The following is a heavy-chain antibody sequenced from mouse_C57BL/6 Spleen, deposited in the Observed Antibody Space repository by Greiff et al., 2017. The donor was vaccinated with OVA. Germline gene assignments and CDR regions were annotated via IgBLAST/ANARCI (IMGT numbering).Heavy chain of an antibody. CDR1: GYAFSSYW. CDR2: IYPGDGDT. V-gene: IGHV1-80*01. Sequence: VKLQESGAELVKPGASVKISCKASGYAFSSYWMNWVKQRPGKGLEWIGQIYPGDGDTNYNGKFKGKATLTADKSSSTAYMQLSSLTSEDSAVYFCARYGATNVFDYWGQGTTLTVSS. CDR3: ARYGATNVFDY. J-gene: IGHJ2*01. D-gene: IGHD3-1*01.